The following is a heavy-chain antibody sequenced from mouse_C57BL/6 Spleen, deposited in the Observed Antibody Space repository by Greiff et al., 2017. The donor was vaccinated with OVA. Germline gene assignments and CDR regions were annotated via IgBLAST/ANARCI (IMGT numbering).Heavy chain of an antibody. V-gene: IGHV1-52*01. J-gene: IGHJ1*03. CDR1: GYTFTSYW. D-gene: IGHD6-2*01. CDR3: AREEVSYWYFDV. Sequence: QVQLQQPGAELVRPGSSVKLSCKASGYTFTSYWMHWVKQRPIQGLEWIGNIDPSDSETHYNQKFKDKATLTVDKSSSTAYMQLSSLTSEDSAVYYCAREEVSYWYFDVWGTGTTVTVSS. CDR2: IDPSDSET.